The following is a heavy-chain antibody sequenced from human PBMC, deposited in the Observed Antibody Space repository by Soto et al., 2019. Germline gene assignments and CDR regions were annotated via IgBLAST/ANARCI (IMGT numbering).Heavy chain of an antibody. CDR2: IYSGGST. CDR1: GFTVSSNY. CDR3: ARDGSRTYSSSWLGVDY. D-gene: IGHD6-13*01. Sequence: VQLVESGGGLIQPGGSLRLSCAASGFTVSSNYMSWVRQAPGKGLEWVSVIYSGGSTYYADSVKGRFTISRDNSKNTLYLQMNSLRAEDTAVYYCARDGSRTYSSSWLGVDYWGQGTLVTVSS. J-gene: IGHJ4*02. V-gene: IGHV3-53*01.